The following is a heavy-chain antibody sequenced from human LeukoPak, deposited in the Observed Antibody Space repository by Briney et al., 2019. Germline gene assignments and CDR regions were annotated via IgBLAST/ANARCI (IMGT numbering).Heavy chain of an antibody. CDR1: SGSLSGSY. Sequence: SETLSFTCAVYSGSLSGSYWSWLRQPPGKGLEWIGEINHVGSTTDNTSLKSRVTISVDTSKNHFSMKLSSVTAADTAVFYCARGVPSYVYDGSGYYHSSAGYKPWGQGTLVTVSS. D-gene: IGHD3-22*01. CDR2: INHVGST. CDR3: ARGVPSYVYDGSGYYHSSAGYKP. V-gene: IGHV4-34*01. J-gene: IGHJ3*01.